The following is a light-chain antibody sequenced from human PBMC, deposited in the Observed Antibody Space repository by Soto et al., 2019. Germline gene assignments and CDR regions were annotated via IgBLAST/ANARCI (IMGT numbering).Light chain of an antibody. J-gene: IGLJ1*01. CDR2: EVN. V-gene: IGLV2-8*01. CDR1: SSDVGGYNY. Sequence: QSPLSQPRSASWSPGQSVAISCTGTSSDVGGYNYVSWYQQHPGKAPKLMIYEVNKRPSGVPDRFSGSKSGNTASLTVSGLQAEDEAHYYCSSYAGSSHVFGTGTKVTXL. CDR3: SSYAGSSHV.